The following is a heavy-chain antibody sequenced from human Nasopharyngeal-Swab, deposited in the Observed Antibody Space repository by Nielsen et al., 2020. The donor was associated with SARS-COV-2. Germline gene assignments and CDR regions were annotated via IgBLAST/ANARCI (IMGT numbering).Heavy chain of an antibody. J-gene: IGHJ3*01. V-gene: IGHV3-23*01. CDR2: FEGGATRT. Sequence: WIHQPPGKGLEWVAAFEGGATRTHYAASVEGRFTISRDDSQNMLSLQMSSLRAEDTAVYYCAKDLFRWSFDAWGQGTMVTVSS. D-gene: IGHD3-10*02. CDR3: AKDLFRWSFDA.